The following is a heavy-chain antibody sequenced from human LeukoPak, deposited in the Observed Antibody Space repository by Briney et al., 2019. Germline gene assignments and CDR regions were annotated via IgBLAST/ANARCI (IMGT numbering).Heavy chain of an antibody. J-gene: IGHJ4*02. Sequence: SGGSLTLSCAASGFTFSSYAMSWVRQAPGKGLEWVSVISCSAGSTYYADSVKGRLTISRDNSKNTLYLQMNSLRAGDAAVYYCAKYIPGSSGYDYWGQGTLVTVSS. D-gene: IGHD3-22*01. CDR2: ISCSAGST. CDR1: GFTFSSYA. CDR3: AKYIPGSSGYDY. V-gene: IGHV3-23*01.